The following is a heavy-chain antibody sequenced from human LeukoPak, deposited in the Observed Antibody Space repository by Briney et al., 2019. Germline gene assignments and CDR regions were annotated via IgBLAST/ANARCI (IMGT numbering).Heavy chain of an antibody. V-gene: IGHV4-59*08. D-gene: IGHD2-2*01. J-gene: IGHJ4*02. Sequence: SETLSLTCTVSGDSLSNYYWTWIRQPPGKGLEWIGYVYYSGSTNYSPSLKSRVTISVDTSKNQFSLMLTSVTAADTAVYYCARHRYQLHGSDYWGQGTLVTVSS. CDR2: VYYSGST. CDR3: ARHRYQLHGSDY. CDR1: GDSLSNYY.